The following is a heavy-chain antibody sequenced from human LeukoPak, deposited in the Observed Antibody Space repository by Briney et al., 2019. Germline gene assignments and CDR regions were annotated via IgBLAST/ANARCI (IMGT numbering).Heavy chain of an antibody. CDR2: IKPNSGDT. J-gene: IGHJ6*03. D-gene: IGHD1-1*01. CDR1: GFTLTDY. Sequence: ASVKVSCKASGFTLTDYIHWVRQDPRQGLQWMGWIKPNSGDTDYARKFQGRVTMTRDTTISTVYMELSSLRSDDTAVYYCARADSVQARDYHYWYMDVWGKGTTVTVSS. CDR3: ARADSVQARDYHYWYMDV. V-gene: IGHV1-2*02.